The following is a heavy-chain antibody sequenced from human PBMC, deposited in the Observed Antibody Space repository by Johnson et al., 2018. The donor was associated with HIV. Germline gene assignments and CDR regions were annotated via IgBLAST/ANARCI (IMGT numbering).Heavy chain of an antibody. D-gene: IGHD2-2*01. Sequence: QVQLVESGGGVVQPGRSLRLSCAASGFTFSSYAMHWVRQAPGKGLEWVAVISYDGSNKYYADSVKGRFTISRDSAKNSLYLQMNSLRAEDTAVYYCARDASWDDAFDIWGQGTMVTVSS. CDR3: ARDASWDDAFDI. J-gene: IGHJ3*02. V-gene: IGHV3-30-3*01. CDR1: GFTFSSYA. CDR2: ISYDGSNK.